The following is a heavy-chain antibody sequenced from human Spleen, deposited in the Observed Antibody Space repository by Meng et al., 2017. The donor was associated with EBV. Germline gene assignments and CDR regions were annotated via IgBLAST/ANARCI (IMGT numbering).Heavy chain of an antibody. V-gene: IGHV3-23*01. CDR2: ISNSGSST. J-gene: IGHJ4*02. Sequence: EVQRLQSGGGLVQPGGSPRLSCAASGFTFSSYAMSWVRQVPGKGLEWVSGISNSGSSTYYPDSVRGRFTISRDNSRNTLYLQLDSLRAEDTAIYYCAKDGDPWLAYFDYWGQGSLVTVSS. CDR1: GFTFSSYA. CDR3: AKDGDPWLAYFDY. D-gene: IGHD6-19*01.